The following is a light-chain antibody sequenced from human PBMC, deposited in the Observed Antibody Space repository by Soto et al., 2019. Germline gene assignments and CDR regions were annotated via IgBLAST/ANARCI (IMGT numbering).Light chain of an antibody. CDR1: QSVSYN. CDR2: GAF. Sequence: EIVMTQSPATLSVSPGETATLSCSASQSVSYNLAWYQQKPGQGPRLLIYGAFTRATGIPARFSGSGSGTEFTLTISSLQSEDFAVYYCQQYTNWPPLTFGGGTKVEIK. V-gene: IGKV3-15*01. J-gene: IGKJ4*01. CDR3: QQYTNWPPLT.